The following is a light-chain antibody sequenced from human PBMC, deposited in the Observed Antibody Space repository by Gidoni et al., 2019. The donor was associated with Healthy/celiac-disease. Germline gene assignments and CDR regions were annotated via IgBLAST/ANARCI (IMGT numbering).Light chain of an antibody. V-gene: IGKV3-11*01. CDR2: DAS. CDR1: QSVSSY. Sequence: EIVLTQSPATLSLSPGERATLSCRASQSVSSYLAWYQQKPGQAPRLLIYDASNRATGIPARFSGSGSGTDFTLTISSLEPEDFAVYYCQQRSNWLSTFGGXTKVEIK. CDR3: QQRSNWLST. J-gene: IGKJ4*01.